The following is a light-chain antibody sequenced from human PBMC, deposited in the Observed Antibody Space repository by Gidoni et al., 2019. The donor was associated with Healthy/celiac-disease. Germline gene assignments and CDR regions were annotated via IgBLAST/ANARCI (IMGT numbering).Light chain of an antibody. J-gene: IGKJ4*01. Sequence: EIVMTQSPATLSVSPGERATLSCRASQSVRSNLAWYQQKPGQAPRLLIYGASTRATGIPARFSGSGSGTEFTLTISSLQSEDFAVYYCQQYNNWLGLTFXGXTKVEIK. CDR3: QQYNNWLGLT. CDR1: QSVRSN. CDR2: GAS. V-gene: IGKV3-15*01.